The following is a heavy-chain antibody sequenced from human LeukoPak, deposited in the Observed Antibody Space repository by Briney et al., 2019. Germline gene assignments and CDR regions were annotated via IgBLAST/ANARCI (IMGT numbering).Heavy chain of an antibody. CDR1: GFTFSSYA. D-gene: IGHD2-21*02. Sequence: PGRSLRLSCAASGFTFSSYAMHWVRQAPGKGLEWVAVISYDGSNKYYADSVKGRFTISRDNSKNTLYLQMNSLRAEDTAVYYCARDLAYCGGDCYPGGGFDYWGQGTLVTVSS. CDR2: ISYDGSNK. V-gene: IGHV3-30*04. J-gene: IGHJ4*02. CDR3: ARDLAYCGGDCYPGGGFDY.